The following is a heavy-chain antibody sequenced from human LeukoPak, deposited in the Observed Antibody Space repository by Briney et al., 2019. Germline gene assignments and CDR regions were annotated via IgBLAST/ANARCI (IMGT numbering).Heavy chain of an antibody. D-gene: IGHD4-23*01. Sequence: PSETLSLTCTVFGGSISSYYWSWIRQPPGKGLEWMGNIYYRGSTNYSPSLKSRVTISADTSKNQFSLRLSSVTAADTAVYYCVRVDNGGNYFDYWGQGTLVTVSS. CDR3: VRVDNGGNYFDY. CDR2: IYYRGST. CDR1: GGSISSYY. J-gene: IGHJ4*02. V-gene: IGHV4-59*08.